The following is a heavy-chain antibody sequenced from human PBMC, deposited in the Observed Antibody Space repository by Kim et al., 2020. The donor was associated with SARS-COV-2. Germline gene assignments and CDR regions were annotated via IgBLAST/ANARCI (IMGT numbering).Heavy chain of an antibody. J-gene: IGHJ6*02. D-gene: IGHD4-17*01. CDR3: ARGGLPPTHYYGMDV. CDR2: IGTAGDT. CDR1: GFTFSSYD. Sequence: GGSLRLSCAASGFTFSSYDMHWVRQATGKGLEWVSAIGTAGDTYYPGSVKGRFTISRENAKNSLYLQMNSLRAGDTAVYYCARGGLPPTHYYGMDVWGQGTTVTVSS. V-gene: IGHV3-13*01.